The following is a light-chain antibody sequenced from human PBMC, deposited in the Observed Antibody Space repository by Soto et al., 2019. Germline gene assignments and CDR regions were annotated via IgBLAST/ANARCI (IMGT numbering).Light chain of an antibody. CDR1: QSVTNNY. CDR2: GAS. V-gene: IGKV3-20*01. J-gene: IGKJ1*01. CDR3: QHYGRSRT. Sequence: VLTQSPGTLSLSPGERATLSCRASQSVTNNYLAWYQQRPGLAPRLLIYGASSRATGIPDRFSGGGSGTVFTLTIGRLEPEYFAVYYCQHYGRSRTFGQGTKVDIK.